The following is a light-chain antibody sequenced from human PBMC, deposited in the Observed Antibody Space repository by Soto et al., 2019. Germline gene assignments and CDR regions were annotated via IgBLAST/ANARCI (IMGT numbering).Light chain of an antibody. J-gene: IGKJ1*01. CDR2: WAS. CDR1: QSVLYNSNNKNY. V-gene: IGKV4-1*01. Sequence: DIVMTQSPDSLAVSLGERATINCKSSQSVLYNSNNKNYVAWYQQKPRQPPKLLIYWASIRESGVPDRFSGSGSGTDFTLTISSLQAADVAVYYCQQYYTTPPWTFDQGTKVEIK. CDR3: QQYYTTPPWT.